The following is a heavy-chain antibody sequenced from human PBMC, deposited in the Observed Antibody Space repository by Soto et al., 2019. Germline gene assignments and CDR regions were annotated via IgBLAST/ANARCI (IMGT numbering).Heavy chain of an antibody. CDR2: INWNGGST. D-gene: IGHD4-17*01. Sequence: EVQLMESGGGVVRPGGSLRLSCAASGFTFDDYGMSWVRQAPGQGLEWVSGINWNGGSTGYADSVKGRYTISRDNDKNALYLQMNSLRAEDTALYHCARVSGTTVTDYYFGRLGQGTLVTVSS. CDR1: GFTFDDYG. J-gene: IGHJ4*02. V-gene: IGHV3-20*01. CDR3: ARVSGTTVTDYYFGR.